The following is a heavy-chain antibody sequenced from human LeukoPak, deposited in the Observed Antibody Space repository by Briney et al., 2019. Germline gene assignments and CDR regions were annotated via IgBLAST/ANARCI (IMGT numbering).Heavy chain of an antibody. Sequence: GGSLRLSCAASGFTFSSYGMHWVRQAPGKGLEWVAFIRYDGSNKYYADSVKGRFTISRGNSKNTLYLQMNSLRAEDTAVYYCAKTGYSSSWYEGLFDYWGQGTLVTVSS. V-gene: IGHV3-30*02. D-gene: IGHD6-13*01. CDR3: AKTGYSSSWYEGLFDY. CDR2: IRYDGSNK. J-gene: IGHJ4*02. CDR1: GFTFSSYG.